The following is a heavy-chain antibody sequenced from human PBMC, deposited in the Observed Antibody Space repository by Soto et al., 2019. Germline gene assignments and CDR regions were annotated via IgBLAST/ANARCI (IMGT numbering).Heavy chain of an antibody. D-gene: IGHD3-3*01. CDR2: TNHSGST. V-gene: IGHV4-34*01. J-gene: IGHJ4*02. CDR1: GGSFSGYY. Sequence: SETLSLTCAVYGGSFSGYYWSWIRQPPGKGLEWIGETNHSGSTNYNPSLKSRVTISVDTSKNQFSLKLSSVTAADTAVYYCASTPHYDFWSGYYRHFDYWGQGTLVTVSS. CDR3: ASTPHYDFWSGYYRHFDY.